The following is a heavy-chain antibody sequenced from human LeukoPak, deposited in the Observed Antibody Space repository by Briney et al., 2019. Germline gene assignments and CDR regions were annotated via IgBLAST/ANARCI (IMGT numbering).Heavy chain of an antibody. CDR1: GFTFRSYT. CDR3: SNHKEDCYGCSGYS. V-gene: IGHV3-23*01. CDR2: IGGSGTGK. D-gene: IGHD3-22*01. Sequence: GGSLRLSSAPSGFTFRSYTMSWVRQTPRRRVWSGSGIGGSGTGKHYSAALNGRFTISRDKSKNTLYLQMNSLRADDTAVYYCSNHKEDCYGCSGYSWGQGTLVTVSS. J-gene: IGHJ5*02.